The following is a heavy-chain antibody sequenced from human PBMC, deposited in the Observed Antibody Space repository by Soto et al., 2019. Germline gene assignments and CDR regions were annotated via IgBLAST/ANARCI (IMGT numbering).Heavy chain of an antibody. Sequence: SGPTLVNPTQTLTLTCTFSGFSLSTSGVGVGWIRQPPGKALEWLALIYWNDDKRYSPSLKSRLTITKDTSKNQVVLTMTNMDPVDTATYYCAHSLRTYYYDSSGYYYLQYFQHWGQGTLVTVSS. D-gene: IGHD3-22*01. CDR3: AHSLRTYYYDSSGYYYLQYFQH. V-gene: IGHV2-5*01. CDR2: IYWNDDK. CDR1: GFSLSTSGVG. J-gene: IGHJ1*01.